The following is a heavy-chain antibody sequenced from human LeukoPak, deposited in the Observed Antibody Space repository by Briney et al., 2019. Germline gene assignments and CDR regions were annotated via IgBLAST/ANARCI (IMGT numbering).Heavy chain of an antibody. CDR2: ISAYNGNT. CDR1: GYTFTSYG. D-gene: IGHD5-24*01. Sequence: ASVKVSCKASGYTFTSYGISWVRQAPGQGLEWMGWISAYNGNTNYAQKLQGRVTVTTDTSTSTAYMELRSLRSDDTAVYYCARASMATRVHYYMDVWGKGTTVTVSS. CDR3: ARASMATRVHYYMDV. V-gene: IGHV1-18*01. J-gene: IGHJ6*03.